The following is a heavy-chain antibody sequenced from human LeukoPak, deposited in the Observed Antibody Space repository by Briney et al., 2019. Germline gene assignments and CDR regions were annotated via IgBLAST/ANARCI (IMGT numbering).Heavy chain of an antibody. Sequence: GGSLRLSCAASGFTFSSYAMSWVRQAPGKGLEWVSAISGSGGSTYYADSVKGRFTISRDNSKNTLYLQMNSLRAEDAAVYYCAKRIAVAGGLDYWGQGTLVTVSS. CDR2: ISGSGGST. D-gene: IGHD6-19*01. CDR3: AKRIAVAGGLDY. CDR1: GFTFSSYA. V-gene: IGHV3-23*01. J-gene: IGHJ4*02.